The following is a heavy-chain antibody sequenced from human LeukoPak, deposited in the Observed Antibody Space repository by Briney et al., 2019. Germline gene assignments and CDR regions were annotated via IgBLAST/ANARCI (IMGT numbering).Heavy chain of an antibody. V-gene: IGHV3-30*18. J-gene: IGHJ4*02. Sequence: PGGSLRLSCAASGFTFSSYAMHWVRQAPGKGLEWVAVISYDITNKYYVDSVKGRFTISRDNSKNTLYLQMNSLRAEDTAVYYCAKDGGTSGYYAGFVDYWGQGTLVTVSS. CDR1: GFTFSSYA. CDR3: AKDGGTSGYYAGFVDY. CDR2: ISYDITNK. D-gene: IGHD3-22*01.